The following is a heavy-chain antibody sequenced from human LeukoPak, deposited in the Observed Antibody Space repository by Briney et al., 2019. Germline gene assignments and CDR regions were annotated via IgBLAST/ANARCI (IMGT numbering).Heavy chain of an antibody. CDR2: IDPSDSYT. Sequence: GESLKISCKGSGYSFTSYWISWVRQMPGKGLEWMGRIDPSDSYTNYSPSFQGHVTISADKSISTAYLQWSSLKASDTAMYYCARRFGYCSSTSCYSGFDYWGQGTLVTVSS. V-gene: IGHV5-10-1*01. D-gene: IGHD2-2*01. CDR1: GYSFTSYW. J-gene: IGHJ4*02. CDR3: ARRFGYCSSTSCYSGFDY.